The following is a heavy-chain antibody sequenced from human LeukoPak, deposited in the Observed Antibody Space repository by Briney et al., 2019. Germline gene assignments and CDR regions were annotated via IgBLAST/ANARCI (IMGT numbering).Heavy chain of an antibody. Sequence: SETLSLTCAVYGGSFSGYYWSWIRQPPGKGLEWIGEINHSGSTNYNPSLKSRVTISVDTSKNQFSLKLSSVTAADTAVYYCSGRLAYCGGDRVRGKLNPAPYYFDYWGQGTLVTVSS. CDR3: SGRLAYCGGDRVRGKLNPAPYYFDY. J-gene: IGHJ4*02. V-gene: IGHV4-34*01. CDR2: INHSGST. D-gene: IGHD2-21*02. CDR1: GGSFSGYY.